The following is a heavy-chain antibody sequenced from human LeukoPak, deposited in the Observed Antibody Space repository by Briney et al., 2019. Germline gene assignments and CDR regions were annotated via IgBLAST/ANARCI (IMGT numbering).Heavy chain of an antibody. Sequence: PSETLSLTCTVSGGSISSGGYYWSWIRQHPGKGLEWIGYIYYSGSTYYNPSLKSRVTISVDTSKNQFSLKLSSVTAADTAVYYCARGGGAAAGTEFDYWGQGTLVTVSP. CDR2: IYYSGST. D-gene: IGHD6-13*01. CDR1: GGSISSGGYY. CDR3: ARGGGAAAGTEFDY. V-gene: IGHV4-31*03. J-gene: IGHJ4*02.